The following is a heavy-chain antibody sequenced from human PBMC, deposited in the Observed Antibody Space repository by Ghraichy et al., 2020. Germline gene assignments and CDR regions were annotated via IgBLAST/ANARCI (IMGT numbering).Heavy chain of an antibody. J-gene: IGHJ6*02. Sequence: GESLNISCAASEFTFNAFAMHWVRQAPGKGLEWVAFLSYDGRSTNYANPVKGRFAIARDNYRYTLHLQMKRLRAEDTAVYYCAKEGGTYFDSFYYGLNFWGQGTTVIVSS. D-gene: IGHD1-26*01. CDR3: AKEGGTYFDSFYYGLNF. CDR1: EFTFNAFA. V-gene: IGHV3-30*09. CDR2: LSYDGRST.